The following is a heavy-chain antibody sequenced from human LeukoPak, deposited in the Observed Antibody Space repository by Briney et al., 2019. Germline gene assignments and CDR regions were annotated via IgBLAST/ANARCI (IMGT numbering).Heavy chain of an antibody. CDR1: GGSISSYY. V-gene: IGHV4-59*08. J-gene: IGHJ3*02. Sequence: SETLSLTCTVSGGSISSYYWSWIRQPPGKGLEWIGYIYYSGSTNYNPSLKSRVTISVDTSKNQFSLKLSSVTAADTAVYYCARQGPPYCSGGSCYSEDAFDIWGQGTMATVSS. D-gene: IGHD2-15*01. CDR3: ARQGPPYCSGGSCYSEDAFDI. CDR2: IYYSGST.